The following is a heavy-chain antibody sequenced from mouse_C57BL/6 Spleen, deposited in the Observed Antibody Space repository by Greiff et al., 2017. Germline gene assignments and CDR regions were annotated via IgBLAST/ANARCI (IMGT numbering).Heavy chain of an antibody. J-gene: IGHJ3*01. CDR2: IDPSDSYT. D-gene: IGHD2-1*01. Sequence: QVQLQQPGAELVMPGASVKLSCKASGYTFTSYWMHWVKQRPGQGLEWIGEIDPSDSYTNYNQKFKGKSTLTADKSSSTAYMQLISLTSEDSAVYYCARTFYYGQIRGFAYWGQGTLVTVSA. CDR3: ARTFYYGQIRGFAY. V-gene: IGHV1-69*01. CDR1: GYTFTSYW.